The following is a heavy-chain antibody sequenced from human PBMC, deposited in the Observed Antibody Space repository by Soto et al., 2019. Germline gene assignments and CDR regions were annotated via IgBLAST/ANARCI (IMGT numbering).Heavy chain of an antibody. CDR3: ARLHSEYQQIDP. J-gene: IGHJ5*02. Sequence: XASLSLPCTVSGPCITTDSYYWGWIRQPPGRGLEWIGSAYYSGSTYYNPSLKSRVTISVDTSKNQFSLKLSSVTAADTSVYFCARLHSEYQQIDPWGQGTLVTVCS. V-gene: IGHV4-39*01. CDR2: AYYSGST. D-gene: IGHD2-2*01. CDR1: GPCITTDSYY.